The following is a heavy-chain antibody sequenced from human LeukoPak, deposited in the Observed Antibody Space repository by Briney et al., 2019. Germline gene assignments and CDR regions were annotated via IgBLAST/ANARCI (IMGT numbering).Heavy chain of an antibody. V-gene: IGHV4-39*07. CDR3: ARDNRSGYTYGYEHYYYYLDV. J-gene: IGHJ6*03. Sequence: SETLSLTCTVSGGSISSSSYYWGWIRQPPGKGLEWIGSIYYSGSTYYNPSLKSRVTISVDTSKNQFSLKLSSVTAADTAVYYCARDNRSGYTYGYEHYYYYLDVWGKGTTVTVSS. CDR1: GGSISSSSYY. D-gene: IGHD5-18*01. CDR2: IYYSGST.